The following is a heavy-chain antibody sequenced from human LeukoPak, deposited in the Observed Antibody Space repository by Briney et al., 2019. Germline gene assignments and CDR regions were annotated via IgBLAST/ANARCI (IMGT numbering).Heavy chain of an antibody. J-gene: IGHJ4*02. D-gene: IGHD4-23*01. CDR1: GGSFSGYY. Sequence: SETLSLTCAVYGGSFSGYYWSWIRQPPGKGLEWIGEINHSGSTNYNPSLKSRVTISVDTSKNQFSLKLNSVTAADTAVYYCARGRNNYGGNSEIEYWGQGTLVTVSS. CDR2: INHSGST. V-gene: IGHV4-34*01. CDR3: ARGRNNYGGNSEIEY.